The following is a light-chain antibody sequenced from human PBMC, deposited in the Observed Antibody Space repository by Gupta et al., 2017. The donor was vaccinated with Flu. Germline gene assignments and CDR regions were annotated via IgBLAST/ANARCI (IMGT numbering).Light chain of an antibody. V-gene: IGKV3-20*01. CDR1: QSVSSSY. CDR3: QQDGSSRYS. Sequence: EILLTQSPATLHSAPVARATLPCRASQSVSSSYLAWYQQKPGQAPRLLIYGASSRATGIPDRFSGSGSGTDFTLTISRLEPEDFAVYYCQQDGSSRYSFGQGTKLEIK. J-gene: IGKJ2*03. CDR2: GAS.